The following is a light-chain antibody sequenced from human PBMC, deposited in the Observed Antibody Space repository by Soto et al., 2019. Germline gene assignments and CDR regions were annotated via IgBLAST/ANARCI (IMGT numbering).Light chain of an antibody. CDR2: GNS. Sequence: QSVLTQPPSVCGAPGQRVTISCSGSSSNIGAGYDVHWYQQLPGTAPKLLIYGNSNRPSGVPDRFSGSKSGTSASLAITGLHAEDEAVYYCQSYDSSLSGSIFGGGTKLTVL. V-gene: IGLV1-40*01. J-gene: IGLJ2*01. CDR1: SSNIGAGYD. CDR3: QSYDSSLSGSI.